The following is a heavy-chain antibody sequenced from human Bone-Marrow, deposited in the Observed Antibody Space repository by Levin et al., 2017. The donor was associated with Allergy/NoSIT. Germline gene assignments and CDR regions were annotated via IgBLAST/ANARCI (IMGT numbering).Heavy chain of an antibody. CDR1: GFTVSSNY. D-gene: IGHD3-10*01. J-gene: IGHJ4*02. CDR2: IYSGGST. V-gene: IGHV3-53*01. Sequence: GGSLRLSCAASGFTVSSNYMSWVRQAPGKGPEWVSVIYSGGSTYYADSVKGRFTISRDNSKNILYLQMNSLRAEAPAVYYCARGWFGELLSHWGQGTLVTVSS. CDR3: ARGWFGELLSH.